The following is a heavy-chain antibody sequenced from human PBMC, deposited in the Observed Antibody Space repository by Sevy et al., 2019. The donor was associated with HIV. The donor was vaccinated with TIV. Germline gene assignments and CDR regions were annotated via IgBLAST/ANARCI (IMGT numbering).Heavy chain of an antibody. D-gene: IGHD4-17*01. Sequence: GGSLRLSCAASGFTFSSYSMNWVRQAPGKGLEWVSYISSSSTIYYVDSVKGRFTISRDNAKNSLYLQMNSLRAEDTAVYYCARVPDYGDYRHYYYYGMDVWGQGTTVTVSS. CDR3: ARVPDYGDYRHYYYYGMDV. CDR1: GFTFSSYS. J-gene: IGHJ6*02. V-gene: IGHV3-48*01. CDR2: ISSSSTI.